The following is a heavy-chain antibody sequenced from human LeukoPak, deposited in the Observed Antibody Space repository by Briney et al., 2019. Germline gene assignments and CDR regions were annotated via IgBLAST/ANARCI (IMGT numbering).Heavy chain of an antibody. J-gene: IGHJ4*02. CDR1: GDSIRSYY. CDR2: IYPSGST. D-gene: IGHD6-19*01. CDR3: ARDSSGGGWYEGYYFDY. Sequence: PSETLSLTCTVSGDSIRSYYWTWIRQPAGKGLEWIGRIYPSGSTNYNPSLKSRVTMSVDTSKNQFSLKLTSVTAADTAVYYCARDSSGGGWYEGYYFDYWGQGTLVTVSS. V-gene: IGHV4-4*07.